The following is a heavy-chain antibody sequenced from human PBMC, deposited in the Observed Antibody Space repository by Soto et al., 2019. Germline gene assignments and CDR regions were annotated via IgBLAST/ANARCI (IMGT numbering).Heavy chain of an antibody. J-gene: IGHJ4*02. CDR3: PRSVAATPYYFEY. CDR1: GYTFTSYG. V-gene: IGHV1-18*01. Sequence: QVQLVQSGAEVKKPGASVKVSCKASGYTFTSYGISWVRQAPGQGLEWMGWISAYNGNTNYAQKLQGRVTMTTDTSKSTAYKELRSLRSDDTAVYYCPRSVAATPYYFEYWGKGTLVTVSS. CDR2: ISAYNGNT. D-gene: IGHD2-15*01.